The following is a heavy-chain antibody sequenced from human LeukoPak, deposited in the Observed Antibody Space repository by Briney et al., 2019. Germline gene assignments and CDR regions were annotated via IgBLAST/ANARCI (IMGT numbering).Heavy chain of an antibody. Sequence: SVNVSCKPSGGTSSSYAISWVRQPPGKGLEWMGGIIPIFGTPNYAPKFQGRVTITADKSTSTAYMELSSLRSEDTAVYYCASSLEAPPRGYSGYDFARYYYYGMDVWGKGTTVTVSS. J-gene: IGHJ6*04. CDR3: ASSLEAPPRGYSGYDFARYYYYGMDV. CDR1: GGTSSSYA. CDR2: IIPIFGTP. D-gene: IGHD5-12*01. V-gene: IGHV1-69*06.